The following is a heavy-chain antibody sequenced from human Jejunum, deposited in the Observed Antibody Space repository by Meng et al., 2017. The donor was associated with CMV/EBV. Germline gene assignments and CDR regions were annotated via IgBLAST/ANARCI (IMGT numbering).Heavy chain of an antibody. J-gene: IGHJ4*02. CDR1: FTFSNYA. CDR2: IYSGGSST. V-gene: IGHV3-23*03. CDR3: AKGPLGYCSGGYCYFDY. Sequence: FTFSNYAMSWVRQATGKRLEWVSIIYSGGSSTNYADSVKGRFTISRDDSKNTLYLQMNSLRAEDTALYYCAKGPLGYCSGGYCYFDYWGQGTLVTVSS. D-gene: IGHD2-15*01.